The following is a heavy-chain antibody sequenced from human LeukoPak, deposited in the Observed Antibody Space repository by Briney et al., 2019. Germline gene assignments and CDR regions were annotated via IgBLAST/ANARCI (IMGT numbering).Heavy chain of an antibody. CDR3: ARAPTLNYYYHYMDV. CDR1: GFTVSSNY. CDR2: IYSGGST. V-gene: IGHV3-53*01. J-gene: IGHJ6*03. Sequence: GGSLRLSCAASGFTVSSNYMSWVRQAPGKGLEWVSVIYSGGSTYYADSVKGRFTISRDNSKNTLYLQMNSLRAEDTAVHYCARAPTLNYYYHYMDVWGKGTTVTVSS.